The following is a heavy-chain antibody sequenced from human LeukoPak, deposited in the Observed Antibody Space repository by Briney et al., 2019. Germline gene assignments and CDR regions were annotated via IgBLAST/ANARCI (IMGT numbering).Heavy chain of an antibody. D-gene: IGHD3-16*01. Sequence: GGSLRLSCAASGFTFSTYWMKWVRQAPGKGLEWVAYIREDGSHQNYVDSVKGRFTISRDNAKNSLSLQLNSLRAEDTAVYFCARGGTWGSFDYWGQGTLVTVSS. CDR3: ARGGTWGSFDY. CDR1: GFTFSTYW. J-gene: IGHJ4*02. V-gene: IGHV3-7*01. CDR2: IREDGSHQ.